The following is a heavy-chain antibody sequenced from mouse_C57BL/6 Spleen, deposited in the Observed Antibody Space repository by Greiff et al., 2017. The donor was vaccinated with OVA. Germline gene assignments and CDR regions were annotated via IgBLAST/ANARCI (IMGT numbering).Heavy chain of an antibody. Sequence: VQLQQSGPGLVQPSQSLSITCTVSGFSLTSYGVHWVRQSPGKGLEWLGVIWRGGSTDYNAAFMSRLSITKDNSKSQVFFKMNSLQADDTAIYYCAKNNYGSSYDAMDYWGQGTSVTVSS. D-gene: IGHD1-1*01. CDR2: IWRGGST. CDR3: AKNNYGSSYDAMDY. J-gene: IGHJ4*01. CDR1: GFSLTSYG. V-gene: IGHV2-5*01.